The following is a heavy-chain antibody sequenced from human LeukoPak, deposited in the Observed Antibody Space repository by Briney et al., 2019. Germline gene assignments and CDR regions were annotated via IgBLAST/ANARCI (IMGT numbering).Heavy chain of an antibody. CDR1: GFTFTDYH. D-gene: IGHD5-18*01. J-gene: IGHJ4*02. CDR3: ARDLGYSYGVYFDY. Sequence: PGGSLRLSCAASGFTFTDYHMDWVRQAPGKGLEWVSYISSSSSTIYYADSVKGRFTISRDNAKNSLYLQMNSLRDEDTAVYYCARDLGYSYGVYFDYWGQGTLVTVSS. V-gene: IGHV3-48*02. CDR2: ISSSSSTI.